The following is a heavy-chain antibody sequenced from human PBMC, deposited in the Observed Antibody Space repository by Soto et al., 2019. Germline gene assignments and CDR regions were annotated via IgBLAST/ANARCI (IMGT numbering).Heavy chain of an antibody. CDR2: IKEDGGKT. D-gene: IGHD3-22*01. J-gene: IGHJ4*02. CDR1: GLTLSRYW. V-gene: IGHV3-7*04. CDR3: SRDYYGPGPD. Sequence: EVQLVESGGGLVQPGGSLRLSCVASGLTLSRYWMSWVRQAPGKGLEWVANIKEDGGKTYYVDSVKGRFTISRDNAKNSVYLHMNRLRVEDTAVYYCSRDYYGPGPDWGQGTLVIVSS.